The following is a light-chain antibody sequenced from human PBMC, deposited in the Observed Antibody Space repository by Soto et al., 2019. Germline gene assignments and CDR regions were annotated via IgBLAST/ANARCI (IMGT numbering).Light chain of an antibody. CDR3: QQFDCLVT. J-gene: IGKJ4*01. Sequence: DIQMTQSPSTLSASVGDRVTITCRASQNIENSLAWYQQTPGKAPKLLIYKASNLETGVPSRFSGSGSGTEFTLTISSLQPEDFVTYYCQQFDCLVTFGGGTRVDVK. CDR1: QNIENS. CDR2: KAS. V-gene: IGKV1-5*03.